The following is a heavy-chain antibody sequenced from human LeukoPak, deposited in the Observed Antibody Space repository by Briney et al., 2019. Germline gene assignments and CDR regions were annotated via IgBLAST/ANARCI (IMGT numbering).Heavy chain of an antibody. Sequence: ASVKVSCEASGYTFTGYYMHWVRQAPGQGLEWMGWINPNSGGTNYAQKFQGRVTMTRDTSISTAYMELSRLRSDDTAVYYCARVISGWDDFDYWGQGTLVTVSS. CDR1: GYTFTGYY. CDR3: ARVISGWDDFDY. J-gene: IGHJ4*02. CDR2: INPNSGGT. V-gene: IGHV1-2*02. D-gene: IGHD6-19*01.